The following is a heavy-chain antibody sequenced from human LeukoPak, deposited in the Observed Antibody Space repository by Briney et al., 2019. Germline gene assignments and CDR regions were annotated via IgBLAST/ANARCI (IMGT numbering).Heavy chain of an antibody. CDR1: GFTVSSNY. Sequence: GGSLRLSCAASGFTVSSNYMSWVRQAPGKGLEWVSVVYSGGSTYYADSVKGRFTISRDNSKNTLYLQMNSLRAEDTAVYYCARDLGVTTGGDAFDIWGQGTMVTVSS. D-gene: IGHD4-17*01. V-gene: IGHV3-53*01. CDR3: ARDLGVTTGGDAFDI. J-gene: IGHJ3*02. CDR2: VYSGGST.